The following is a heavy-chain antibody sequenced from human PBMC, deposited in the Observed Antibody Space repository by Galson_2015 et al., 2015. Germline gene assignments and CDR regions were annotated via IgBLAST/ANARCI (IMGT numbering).Heavy chain of an antibody. CDR2: TYYRSKWYN. V-gene: IGHV6-1*01. CDR1: GDSVSSNSAA. D-gene: IGHD3-10*01. Sequence: CAISGDSVSSNSAAWNWIRQSPSRGLEWLGRTYYRSKWYNDYAVSVKSRITINPDTSKNQFSLQLNSVTPEDTAVYYCARGIKNGSGSPRAGYYGMDVWGQGTTVTVSS. CDR3: ARGIKNGSGSPRAGYYGMDV. J-gene: IGHJ6*02.